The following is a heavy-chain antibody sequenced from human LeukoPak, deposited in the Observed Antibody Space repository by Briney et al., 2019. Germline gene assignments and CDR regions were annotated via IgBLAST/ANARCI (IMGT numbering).Heavy chain of an antibody. D-gene: IGHD6-13*01. V-gene: IGHV4-39*01. CDR2: IYYSGST. Sequence: SETLSLTCTVSGGSISSSSYYWRWLRQPPGKGLEWIGSIYYSGSTYYNPSLKSRVTISVDTSKNQFSLKLSSVTAADTAVYYCARLSSSSWYYPHWYFDLWGRGTLVTVSS. J-gene: IGHJ2*01. CDR1: GGSISSSSYY. CDR3: ARLSSSSWYYPHWYFDL.